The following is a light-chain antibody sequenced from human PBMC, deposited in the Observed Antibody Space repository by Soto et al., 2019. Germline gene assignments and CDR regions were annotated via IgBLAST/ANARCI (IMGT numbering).Light chain of an antibody. V-gene: IGKV1-33*01. CDR2: DAS. CDR3: QHLGT. CDR1: QDISNY. Sequence: DIQMTQSPSSLSASVGARVTITCQASQDISNYLNWYQQKPGKAPKLLIYDASNLETGVPSRFSGSGSGTDFTRTISSLKTEYIATYYCQHLGTFGPGTKVHIK. J-gene: IGKJ3*01.